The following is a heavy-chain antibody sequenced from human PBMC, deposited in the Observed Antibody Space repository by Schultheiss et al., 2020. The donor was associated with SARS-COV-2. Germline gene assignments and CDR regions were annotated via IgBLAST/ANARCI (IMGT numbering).Heavy chain of an antibody. Sequence: GGSLRLSCAASGFTVSSNYMSWVRQAPGKGLEWVAVIWYDGSNKYYADSVKGRFTISRDNSKNTLYLQMNSLRAEDTAVYYCATTWYYYYMDVWGQGTTVTVSS. CDR2: IWYDGSNK. D-gene: IGHD1-1*01. J-gene: IGHJ6*03. CDR3: ATTWYYYYMDV. CDR1: GFTVSSNY. V-gene: IGHV3-33*08.